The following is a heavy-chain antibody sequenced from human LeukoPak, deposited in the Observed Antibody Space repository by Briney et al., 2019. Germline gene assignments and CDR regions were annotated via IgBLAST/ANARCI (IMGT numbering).Heavy chain of an antibody. CDR2: IIPIFGTA. Sequence: SVKVSCKASGGTFSSYAISWVRQAPGQGLEWMGRIIPIFGTANYAQKFQGRVTITTNESTSTAYMELSSLRSEDTAVYYCARGNVVVVPAAIGLDYYYYMDVWGKGTTVTVSS. CDR3: ARGNVVVVPAAIGLDYYYYMDV. J-gene: IGHJ6*03. CDR1: GGTFSSYA. D-gene: IGHD2-2*01. V-gene: IGHV1-69*05.